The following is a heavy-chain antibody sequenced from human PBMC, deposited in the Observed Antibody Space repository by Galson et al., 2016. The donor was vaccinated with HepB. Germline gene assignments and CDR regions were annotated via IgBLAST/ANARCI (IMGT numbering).Heavy chain of an antibody. Sequence: SLRLSCAASGFIFSDFAMHWVRQAPGKGLEYVSTISTHRSGTYYADSVKGRFTISRDNSDEALFLQMHSLKTEDTATYYCSTWGFTLGIDHWGRGIQVTVSS. J-gene: IGHJ4*02. CDR2: ISTHRSGT. CDR1: GFIFSDFA. V-gene: IGHV3-64*04. CDR3: STWGFTLGIDH. D-gene: IGHD3-16*01.